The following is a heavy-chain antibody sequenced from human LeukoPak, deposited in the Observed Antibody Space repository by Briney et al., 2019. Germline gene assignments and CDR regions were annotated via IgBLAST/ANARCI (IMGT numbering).Heavy chain of an antibody. CDR1: GGSISSGGYY. V-gene: IGHV4-31*03. D-gene: IGHD3-22*01. J-gene: IGHJ4*02. Sequence: SSETLSLTCTVSGGSISSGGYYWSWIRQHPGKGLGWIGYIYYSGSTYYNPSLKSRVTISVDTSKNQFSLKLSSVTAADTAVYYCARYKPSPYYYDSRELYYFDYWGQGTLVTVSS. CDR3: ARYKPSPYYYDSRELYYFDY. CDR2: IYYSGST.